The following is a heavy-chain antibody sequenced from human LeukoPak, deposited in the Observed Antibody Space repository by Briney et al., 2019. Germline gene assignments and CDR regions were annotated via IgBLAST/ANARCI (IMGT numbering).Heavy chain of an antibody. D-gene: IGHD2-15*01. CDR2: ISRNSRYI. CDR3: ARHRSGGSQDDAFDI. Sequence: GGSLRLSCAASGFTFSTYSMNWVRQAPGKGLEWVSSISRNSRYIYYADSMRGRFTISRDNAKNSLYLQMNSLRAEDTAVYYCARHRSGGSQDDAFDIWGQGTMVTVSS. J-gene: IGHJ3*02. V-gene: IGHV3-21*06. CDR1: GFTFSTYS.